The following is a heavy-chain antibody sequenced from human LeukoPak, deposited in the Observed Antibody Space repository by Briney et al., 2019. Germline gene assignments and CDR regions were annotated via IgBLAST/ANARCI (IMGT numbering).Heavy chain of an antibody. CDR3: ARGLAAAAPGPFDY. CDR2: IYPGDSDT. V-gene: IGHV5-51*01. Sequence: GESLKISCKASGNSFTTHWIGWVRQMPGKGLEWMGIIYPGDSDTRYSPSFQGQVTISADKSISTTYLQLSSLKASDTAMYYCARGLAAAAPGPFDYWGQGTLVTVSS. D-gene: IGHD6-13*01. CDR1: GNSFTTHW. J-gene: IGHJ4*02.